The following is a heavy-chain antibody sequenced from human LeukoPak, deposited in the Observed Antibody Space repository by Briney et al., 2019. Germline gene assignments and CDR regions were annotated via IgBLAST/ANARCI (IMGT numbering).Heavy chain of an antibody. CDR1: GFPFSSYA. D-gene: IGHD2-15*01. J-gene: IGHJ2*01. CDR2: ISGSGGST. CDR3: AKEGDIVVVVAHNWYFDL. Sequence: PGGSLRLSCAASGFPFSSYAMSWVRQAPGKGLEWVSAISGSGGSTYYADSVKGRFTISRDNSKNTLYLQMNSLRAEDTAVYYCAKEGDIVVVVAHNWYFDLWGRGTLVTVSS. V-gene: IGHV3-23*01.